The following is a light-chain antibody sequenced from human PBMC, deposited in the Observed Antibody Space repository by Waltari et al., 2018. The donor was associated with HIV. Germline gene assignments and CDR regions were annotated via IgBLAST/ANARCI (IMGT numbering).Light chain of an antibody. J-gene: IGKJ3*01. CDR1: QSVSSN. V-gene: IGKV3-15*01. CDR3: QQYNNWPPLFT. Sequence: EIVMTQSPATLSVSPGERATLSCRASQSVSSNLAWYQQKPGQAPRLLIYGASTRATGIPAGFSGSVSGTEFTLTISSLQSEDFAVYYCQQYNNWPPLFTFGPGTKVDIK. CDR2: GAS.